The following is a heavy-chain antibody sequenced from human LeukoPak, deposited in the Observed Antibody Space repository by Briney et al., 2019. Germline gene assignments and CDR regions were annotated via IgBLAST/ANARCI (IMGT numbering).Heavy chain of an antibody. Sequence: PGGSLRLSCVASGFTFSTYAMTWVRQAPGKGLEWVATIRVDGCVEYPEDSRKGRFTISRDNAKNSLYLQMNSLRVEDTAVYYCATYSGPDKWDASDMWGQGTLVTVSP. CDR1: GFTFSTYA. V-gene: IGHV3-7*01. CDR2: IRVDGCVE. D-gene: IGHD1-26*01. J-gene: IGHJ3*02. CDR3: ATYSGPDKWDASDM.